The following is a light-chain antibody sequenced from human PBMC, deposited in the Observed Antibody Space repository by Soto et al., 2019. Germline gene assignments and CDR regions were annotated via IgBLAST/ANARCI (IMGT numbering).Light chain of an antibody. CDR3: SSSTSSSTLDVL. J-gene: IGLJ2*01. CDR2: DVS. V-gene: IGLV2-14*03. Sequence: QSALTQPASVSESPGQSITISCTGVSSDVGDYKYVSWYQQHPGKAPKLMIYDVSNRPSGVSNRFSGSKSGNSASLTISGLQAEDEADYYCSSSTSSSTLDVLFGGGTKVTVL. CDR1: SSDVGDYKY.